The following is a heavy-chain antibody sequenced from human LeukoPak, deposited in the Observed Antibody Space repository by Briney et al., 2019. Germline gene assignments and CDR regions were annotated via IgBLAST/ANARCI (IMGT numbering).Heavy chain of an antibody. Sequence: GGSLRLSCAASGFSFSRYSMNWVRQAPGKGLEWVSSITTSSSYIYYADSVKGRFTISRDNAKNSLFLQMNSLRAEDTAVYFCARGWYTDAFDIWGQGTMVTVSS. V-gene: IGHV3-21*01. CDR3: ARGWYTDAFDI. J-gene: IGHJ3*02. CDR2: ITTSSSYI. D-gene: IGHD1-1*01. CDR1: GFSFSRYS.